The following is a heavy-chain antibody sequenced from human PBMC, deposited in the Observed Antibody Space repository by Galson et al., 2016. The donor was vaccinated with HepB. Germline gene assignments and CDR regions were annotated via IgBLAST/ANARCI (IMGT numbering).Heavy chain of an antibody. Sequence: SLRLSCAASGFTFSNYGMTWVRQAPGKGLEVVSSISRSGDSTDYADSVKGRFTISRDNAKNTLYLQMNSLRAEDTAVYYCARAGYNYGNDIWGQGTMVTGSS. CDR2: ISRSGDST. V-gene: IGHV3-23*01. D-gene: IGHD5-18*01. CDR3: ARAGYNYGNDI. J-gene: IGHJ3*02. CDR1: GFTFSNYG.